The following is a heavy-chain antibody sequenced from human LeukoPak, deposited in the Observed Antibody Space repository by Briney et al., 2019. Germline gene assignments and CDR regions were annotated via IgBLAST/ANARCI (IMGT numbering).Heavy chain of an antibody. Sequence: LGGSLRLSCAASGFTFSDYWMSWVRQAPGKGLEWVASIKFDESEKHYMDSVKGRFTISRDSAKSSLYLQMNSLRAEDTAVYFCARVTTNGYFEYWGQGSLVTVSP. CDR1: GFTFSDYW. V-gene: IGHV3-7*04. CDR2: IKFDESEK. D-gene: IGHD1-1*01. CDR3: ARVTTNGYFEY. J-gene: IGHJ4*02.